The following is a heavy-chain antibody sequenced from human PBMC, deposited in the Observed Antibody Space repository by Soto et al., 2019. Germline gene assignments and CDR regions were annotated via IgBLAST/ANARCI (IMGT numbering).Heavy chain of an antibody. D-gene: IGHD2-2*01. V-gene: IGHV4-39*01. J-gene: IGHJ4*02. Sequence: SETLSLTCTVSGGSISSSSYYWGWILQPPGRGLEWIGSIYYSRSTYYNPSLKSRVTISVDTSKNPFSLKLRSVTAADTAVYYGARQVRGYCSSTSCYGGGLDYWGQGTLVTVSS. CDR3: ARQVRGYCSSTSCYGGGLDY. CDR2: IYYSRST. CDR1: GGSISSSSYY.